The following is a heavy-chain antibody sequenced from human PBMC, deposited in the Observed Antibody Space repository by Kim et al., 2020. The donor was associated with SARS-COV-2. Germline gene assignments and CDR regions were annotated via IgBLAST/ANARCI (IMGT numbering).Heavy chain of an antibody. D-gene: IGHD3-3*01. CDR2: INHSGST. V-gene: IGHV4-34*01. CDR3: ARGRPLYYDFWSGYYTETSYYYYGMDV. J-gene: IGHJ6*02. CDR1: GGSFSGYY. Sequence: SETLSLTCAVYGGSFSGYYWSWIRQPPGKGLEWIGEINHSGSTNYNPSLKSRVTISVDTSKNQFSLKLSSVTAADTAVYYCARGRPLYYDFWSGYYTETSYYYYGMDVWGQGTTVTVS.